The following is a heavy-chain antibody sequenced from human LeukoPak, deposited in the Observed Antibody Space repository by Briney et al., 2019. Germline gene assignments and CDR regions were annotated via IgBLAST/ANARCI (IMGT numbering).Heavy chain of an antibody. CDR3: ARDATNHYYDSSGYSSDY. J-gene: IGHJ4*02. D-gene: IGHD3-22*01. CDR1: GGTFSSYA. CDR2: IIPILGIA. V-gene: IGHV1-69*04. Sequence: GASVKVSCKASGGTFSSYAISWVRQAPGQGLEWMGRIIPILGIANYAQKFQGRVTITADKSTSTAYMELSRLRSDDTAVYYCARDATNHYYDSSGYSSDYWGQGTLVTVSS.